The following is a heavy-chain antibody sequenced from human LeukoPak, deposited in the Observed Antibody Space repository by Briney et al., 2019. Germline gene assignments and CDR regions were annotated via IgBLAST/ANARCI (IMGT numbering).Heavy chain of an antibody. Sequence: PGGSLRLSCEASGFTFKNAWMSGVRQAPGKGLEWVGRIKSKTDGGTPDYAAPVKGRFTISRDDSKNTMYLQMNSLKTEDTAVYYCTTDRGYGDYVSAWFDPWGQGALVTVSS. CDR3: TTDRGYGDYVSAWFDP. CDR1: GFTFKNAW. V-gene: IGHV3-15*01. J-gene: IGHJ5*02. CDR2: IKSKTDGGTP. D-gene: IGHD4-17*01.